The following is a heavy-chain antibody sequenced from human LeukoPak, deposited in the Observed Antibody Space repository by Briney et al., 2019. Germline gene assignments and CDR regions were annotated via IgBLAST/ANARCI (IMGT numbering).Heavy chain of an antibody. J-gene: IGHJ3*02. D-gene: IGHD1-1*01. Sequence: SETLSLTCTVSGGSISSSSYYWGWIRQPPGKGLEWIGSIYYSGSTYYNPSLKSRVTISVDTSKNQFSLKLSSVTAADTAVYYCARVRTNFRAPPLVRAFDIWGQGTMVTVSS. CDR1: GGSISSSSYY. V-gene: IGHV4-39*01. CDR3: ARVRTNFRAPPLVRAFDI. CDR2: IYYSGST.